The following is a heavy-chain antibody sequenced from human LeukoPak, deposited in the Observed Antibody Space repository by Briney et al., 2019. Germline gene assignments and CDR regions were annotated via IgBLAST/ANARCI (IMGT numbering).Heavy chain of an antibody. V-gene: IGHV1-69*04. J-gene: IGHJ6*02. CDR3: ARAPGETAMVFLYGMDV. CDR2: IMPMLGVA. CDR1: GGTFSNYA. Sequence: SVKVSCKTSGGTFSNYAISWVRQAPGQGLEWMGRIMPMLGVANYAQKFQDRVTITADKSTGTAYMELSSLRSEDTAVYYCARAPGETAMVFLYGMDVWGQGTTVTVSS. D-gene: IGHD5-18*01.